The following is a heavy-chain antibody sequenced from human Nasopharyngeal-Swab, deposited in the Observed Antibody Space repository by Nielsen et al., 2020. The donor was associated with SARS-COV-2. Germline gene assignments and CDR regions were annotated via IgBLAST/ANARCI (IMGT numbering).Heavy chain of an antibody. V-gene: IGHV1-3*01. CDR2: INAGNGNT. Sequence: ASVKVSCKASGYTFTSYAMHWVRQAPGQRLEWMGWINAGNGNTKYSQKFQGRVTITRDTSASTAYMELSSLRSEDTAVYYCAKDIMTTVTYDRWFDPWGQGTLVTVSS. D-gene: IGHD4-17*01. J-gene: IGHJ5*02. CDR1: GYTFTSYA. CDR3: AKDIMTTVTYDRWFDP.